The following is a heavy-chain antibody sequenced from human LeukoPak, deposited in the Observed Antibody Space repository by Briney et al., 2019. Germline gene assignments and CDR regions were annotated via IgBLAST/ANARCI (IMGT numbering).Heavy chain of an antibody. CDR1: GYTFTSYD. D-gene: IGHD2-2*01. J-gene: IGHJ4*02. CDR3: ARVNCSSTSCRSKFLDY. V-gene: IGHV1-8*01. Sequence: ASVKVSCKASGYTFTSYDINWVRQATGQGLEWMGWMNPNSGNTGYAQKFRGRVTMTRNTSISTAYMELSSLRSEDTAVYYCARVNCSSTSCRSKFLDYWGQGTLVTVSS. CDR2: MNPNSGNT.